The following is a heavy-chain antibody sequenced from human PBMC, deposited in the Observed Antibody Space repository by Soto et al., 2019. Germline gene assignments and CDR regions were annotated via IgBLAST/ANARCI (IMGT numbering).Heavy chain of an antibody. CDR2: IYYSGST. CDR3: ARHETTGTSFDL. Sequence: PSETLSLTCTVSGGSISSSSYYWGWIRQPPGKGLEWIGSIYYSGSTYYNPSLKSRVTISVDTSKNQFSLKLSSVTAADTAVYYCARHETTGTSFDLWGQGTRVTVSS. J-gene: IGHJ5*02. V-gene: IGHV4-39*01. CDR1: GGSISSSSYY. D-gene: IGHD1-1*01.